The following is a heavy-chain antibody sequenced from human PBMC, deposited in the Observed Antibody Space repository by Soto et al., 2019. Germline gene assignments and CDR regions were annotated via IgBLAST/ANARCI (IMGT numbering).Heavy chain of an antibody. J-gene: IGHJ5*02. CDR2: ISGSGANT. D-gene: IGHD6-19*01. V-gene: IGHV3-23*01. CDR1: GFTFRSYA. Sequence: EVQLLQSGGDLVQSGGSLRLSCAASGFTFRSYAMSWVRQAPGKGLEWVSTISGSGANTYYADSVKGRFTISRDNSKNTLYLQLNSLRADDTAVYYCATGGYNSGLDPWGQGTLVTVSS. CDR3: ATGGYNSGLDP.